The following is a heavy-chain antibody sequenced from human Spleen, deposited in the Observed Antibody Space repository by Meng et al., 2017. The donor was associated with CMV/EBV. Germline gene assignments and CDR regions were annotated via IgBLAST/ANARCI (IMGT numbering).Heavy chain of an antibody. D-gene: IGHD6-13*01. CDR1: GYTFTGYY. CDR3: ARDDTAAGAFVY. V-gene: IGHV1-69*13. Sequence: SVKVSCKASGYTFTGYYIYWVRQAPGQGLEWMGGIIPGFGIANYAQNFKGRVTITADESTSTAYMELSSLRSEDTAIYYCARDDTAAGAFVYWGQGTLVTVSS. J-gene: IGHJ4*02. CDR2: IIPGFGIA.